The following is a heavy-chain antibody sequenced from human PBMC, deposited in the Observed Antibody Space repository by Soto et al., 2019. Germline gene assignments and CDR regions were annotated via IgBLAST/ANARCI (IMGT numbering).Heavy chain of an antibody. V-gene: IGHV1-8*01. CDR1: GYTFTSYD. CDR3: ARGSNYGDYLSLYYYYYMDV. D-gene: IGHD4-17*01. CDR2: MNPNSGNT. J-gene: IGHJ6*03. Sequence: QVQLVQSGAEVKKPGASVKVSCKASGYTFTSYDINWVRQATGQGLEWMGWMNPNSGNTGYAQKFQGRVTMTRNTSISTAYMELSSLRSQDTAVYYCARGSNYGDYLSLYYYYYMDVWGTGTTVTVSS.